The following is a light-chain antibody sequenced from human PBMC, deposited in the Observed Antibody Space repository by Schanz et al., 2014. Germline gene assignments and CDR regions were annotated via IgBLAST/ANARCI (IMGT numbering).Light chain of an antibody. CDR2: EVT. Sequence: QSALTQPPSASGSPGQSVTISCTGTSSDVGGYNYVSWYQQHPGKAPKLMIYEVTKRPSGVPDRFSGSKSGNTASLTISGLQAEDEADYYCSSYTRSSTWVFGGGTKLTVL. CDR1: SSDVGGYNY. J-gene: IGLJ3*02. CDR3: SSYTRSSTWV. V-gene: IGLV2-8*01.